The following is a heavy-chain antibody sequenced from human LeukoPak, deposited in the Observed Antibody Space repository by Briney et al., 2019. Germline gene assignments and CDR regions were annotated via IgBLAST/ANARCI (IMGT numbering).Heavy chain of an antibody. J-gene: IGHJ4*02. Sequence: PGGSLRLSCAASGFTFSSYAVSWVRQAPGKGLEWVSAISGSGGSTYYADSVKGRFTISRDNSKNTLYLQMNSLRAEDTAVYYCAFLVSGNYDILTGYLVPFDYWGQGTLVTVSS. CDR3: AFLVSGNYDILTGYLVPFDY. V-gene: IGHV3-23*01. CDR2: ISGSGGST. CDR1: GFTFSSYA. D-gene: IGHD3-9*01.